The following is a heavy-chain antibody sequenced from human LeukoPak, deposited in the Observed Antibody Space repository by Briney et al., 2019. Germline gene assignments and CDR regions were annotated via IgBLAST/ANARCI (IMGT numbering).Heavy chain of an antibody. D-gene: IGHD2-2*01. J-gene: IGHJ4*02. V-gene: IGHV3-23*01. CDR2: ISGNGRDT. Sequence: GGSLRLSCAASGFTFSSYGMHWVRQAPGKGLEWVSAISGNGRDTYYTDSVKGRFTISRDNSKNTLYLQMHILRAEDTAIYYCARAAAVCSSTSCYGHYWGQGTLVTVSS. CDR3: ARAAAVCSSTSCYGHY. CDR1: GFTFSSYG.